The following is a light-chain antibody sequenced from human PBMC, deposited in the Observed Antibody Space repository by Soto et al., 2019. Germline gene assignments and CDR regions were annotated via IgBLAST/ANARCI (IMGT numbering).Light chain of an antibody. CDR1: QSVSNN. CDR2: GAS. Sequence: EIVMTQSPATLSVSPGERATLSCRASQSVSNNLAWYQKKPGQAPRLLIYGASTRATGIPARFSGSVSGTEFTLTISSLQSEYFAFYYCQQYNNWWTFGQGTRVDIK. V-gene: IGKV3-15*01. CDR3: QQYNNWWT. J-gene: IGKJ1*01.